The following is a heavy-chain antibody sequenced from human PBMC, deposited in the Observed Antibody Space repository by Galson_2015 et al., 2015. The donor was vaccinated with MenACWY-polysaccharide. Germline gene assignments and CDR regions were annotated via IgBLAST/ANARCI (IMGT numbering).Heavy chain of an antibody. V-gene: IGHV4-38-2*01. CDR1: GYSISSGYY. Sequence: LSLTCAVSGYSISSGYYWGGIRQPPGRGLEGIGRIYNSGSTYYNPSLKSRVTISVETSKNQFSLKLSSVTAADTAVYYCARVEKYSGSYYILHWGQGTLVTVSS. J-gene: IGHJ4*02. D-gene: IGHD1-26*01. CDR3: ARVEKYSGSYYILH. CDR2: IYNSGST.